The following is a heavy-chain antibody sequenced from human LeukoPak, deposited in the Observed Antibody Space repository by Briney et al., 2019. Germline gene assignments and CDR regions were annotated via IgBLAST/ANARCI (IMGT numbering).Heavy chain of an antibody. CDR2: IYYSGST. CDR1: GGSISSYY. J-gene: IGHJ4*02. Sequence: PSETLSLTCTVSGGSISSYYWSWIRQPPGKGLEWIGHIYYSGSTTYNPSLGTRVNISLDTSKKVFSLKLNSLTAADTAIYYCARLDENFDILTGYFRYWGQGTLVSVSS. V-gene: IGHV4-59*01. D-gene: IGHD3-9*01. CDR3: ARLDENFDILTGYFRY.